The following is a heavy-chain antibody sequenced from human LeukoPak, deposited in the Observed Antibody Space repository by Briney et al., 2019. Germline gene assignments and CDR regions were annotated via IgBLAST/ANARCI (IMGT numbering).Heavy chain of an antibody. J-gene: IGHJ5*02. CDR2: ISGDEIWT. CDR1: GNYW. Sequence: RAGGSLRLSCAGSGNYWMHWVRQAPGKGLVWVSRISGDEIWTTYADSVKGRFTISRDNAKNSLYLQMNSLRAEDTAVYYCARGVVPAAMTYYNWFDPWGQGTLVTVSS. V-gene: IGHV3-74*03. CDR3: ARGVVPAAMTYYNWFDP. D-gene: IGHD2-2*01.